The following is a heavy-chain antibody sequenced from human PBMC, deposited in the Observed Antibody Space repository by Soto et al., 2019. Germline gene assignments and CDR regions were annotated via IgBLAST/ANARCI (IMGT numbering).Heavy chain of an antibody. D-gene: IGHD3-9*01. CDR3: ARRIGDFDWLTYNWFDP. V-gene: IGHV4-39*01. J-gene: IGHJ5*02. CDR1: GGSISSSSYY. CDR2: IYYSGST. Sequence: SETLSLTCTVSGGSISSSSYYWGWIRQPPGKGLDWNGSIYYSGSTYYNPSLKSRFTISVDTPKNQFSRNLSSVTAADTAVYYCARRIGDFDWLTYNWFDPWGQGTLVTVSS.